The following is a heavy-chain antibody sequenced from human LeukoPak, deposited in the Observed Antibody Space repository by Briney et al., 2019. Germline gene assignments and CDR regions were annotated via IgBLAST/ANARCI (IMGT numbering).Heavy chain of an antibody. CDR2: INPNSGGT. D-gene: IGHD2-21*02. Sequence: ASVKVSCKASGYTFTGYYMHWVRQAPGQGLEWMGWINPNSGGTNYAQKFQGRVTMTRDTSISTAYMELSRLRSDDTAVYYCARDCGDDCYLSYYGMDVWGQGTTVTVSS. CDR3: ARDCGDDCYLSYYGMDV. V-gene: IGHV1-2*02. J-gene: IGHJ6*02. CDR1: GYTFTGYY.